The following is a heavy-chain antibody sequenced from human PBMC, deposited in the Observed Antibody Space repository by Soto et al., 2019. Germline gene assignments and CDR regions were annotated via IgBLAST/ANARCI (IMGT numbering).Heavy chain of an antibody. J-gene: IGHJ5*02. CDR2: IYHSGST. Sequence: TSETLSLTCAVSGYSISSGYYWGWIRQPPGKGLEWIGSIYHSGSTYYNPSLKSRVTISVDTSKNQFSLKLSSVTAADTAVYYCARAGGYCSSTSCHWGWFDPWGQGTLVTVSS. D-gene: IGHD2-2*01. CDR3: ARAGGYCSSTSCHWGWFDP. CDR1: GYSISSGYY. V-gene: IGHV4-38-2*01.